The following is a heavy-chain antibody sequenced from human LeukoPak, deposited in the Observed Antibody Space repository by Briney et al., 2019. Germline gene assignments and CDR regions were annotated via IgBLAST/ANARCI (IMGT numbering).Heavy chain of an antibody. D-gene: IGHD3-10*02. J-gene: IGHJ6*04. CDR3: AELGITMIGGV. CDR1: EFTFTNYL. V-gene: IGHV3-7*01. Sequence: GGSLTLSCLASEFTFTNYLMSWVRQAPGKGLEWVANIKQGGSEKYHVDPVKGRFTISRDNAKNSLYLQMNSLRAEYTGVYYCAELGITMIGGVWGKGTTVTISS. CDR2: IKQGGSEK.